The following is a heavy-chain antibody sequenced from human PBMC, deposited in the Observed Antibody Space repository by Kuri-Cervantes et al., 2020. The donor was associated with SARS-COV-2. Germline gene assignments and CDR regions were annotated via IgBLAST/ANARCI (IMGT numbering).Heavy chain of an antibody. Sequence: GSLRLSCAVYGGSFSGYYWSWIRQPPGKGLEWIGEINHSGSTNYNPSLKSRVTISVDTSKNQFSLKLSSVTAADTAIYYCARDLWGGDYWGQGILVTVSS. CDR1: GGSFSGYY. CDR3: ARDLWGGDY. D-gene: IGHD2-21*01. J-gene: IGHJ4*02. CDR2: INHSGST. V-gene: IGHV4-34*01.